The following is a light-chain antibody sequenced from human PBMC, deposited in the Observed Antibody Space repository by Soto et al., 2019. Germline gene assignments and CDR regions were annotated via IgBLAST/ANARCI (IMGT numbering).Light chain of an antibody. Sequence: EIVLTQSPATLSMTPGDRATLSCMASQSVSSYLAWYQQKPGQAPRLLIYGASTRATGIPARFSGSGSGTEFTLTISSLQSGDFAVYYCQQYNNWPPWTFGQGTKV. CDR3: QQYNNWPPWT. V-gene: IGKV3-15*01. J-gene: IGKJ1*01. CDR1: QSVSSY. CDR2: GAS.